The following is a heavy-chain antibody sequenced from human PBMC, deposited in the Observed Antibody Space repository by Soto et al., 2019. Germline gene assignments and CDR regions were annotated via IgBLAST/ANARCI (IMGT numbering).Heavy chain of an antibody. Sequence: ASVKVSCKASGYTFTSYGISWVRQAPGQGLEWMGWISAYNGNTNYAQKLQGRVTMTTDTSTRTAYMELRRLRSDDTAVYYCARIAAAGTDGMDVWGQGITVTVSS. D-gene: IGHD6-13*01. CDR3: ARIAAAGTDGMDV. V-gene: IGHV1-18*04. CDR1: GYTFTSYG. CDR2: ISAYNGNT. J-gene: IGHJ6*02.